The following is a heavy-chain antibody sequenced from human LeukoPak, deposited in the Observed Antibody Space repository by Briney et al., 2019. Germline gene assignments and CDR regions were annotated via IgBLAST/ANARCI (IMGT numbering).Heavy chain of an antibody. V-gene: IGHV3-23*01. J-gene: IGHJ2*01. CDR2: ISGRGESA. Sequence: GGSLRLSCAASGFTFSKYAMSWVRQAPGKGLEWVSAISGRGESAYYVDSVKGRFTISRDNSRNTLYLQMNSLRVEDTAVYYCAKDHAGGSLHPWYLDLWGRGTLVSVSS. CDR3: AKDHAGGSLHPWYLDL. CDR1: GFTFSKYA. D-gene: IGHD3-10*01.